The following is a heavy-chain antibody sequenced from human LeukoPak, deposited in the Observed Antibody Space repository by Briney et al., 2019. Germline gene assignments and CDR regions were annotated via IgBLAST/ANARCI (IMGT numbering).Heavy chain of an antibody. D-gene: IGHD1-14*01. J-gene: IGHJ5*02. CDR1: GGSISSYY. CDR3: ARDLKNPGWSDP. Sequence: TSETLSLTCTVSGGSISSYYWSWIRQPPGKGLEWIGYIYYSGSTNYNPSLKSQVTISVDTSKNQFSLKLSSVTAADTAVYYCARDLKNPGWSDPWGQGTLLTVSS. CDR2: IYYSGST. V-gene: IGHV4-59*01.